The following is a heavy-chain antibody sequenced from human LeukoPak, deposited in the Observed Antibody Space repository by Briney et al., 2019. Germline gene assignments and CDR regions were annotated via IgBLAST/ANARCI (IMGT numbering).Heavy chain of an antibody. Sequence: PGGSLRLSCAASGFTVSSYSMGWVRQAPGKGLEWVSYIGSNAIYADSVRGRFTISRDNAENSLYLQMNSLRAEDTAVYYCARGGPPAGAGDFDYWGQGTPVTVSS. CDR2: IGSNAI. CDR3: ARGGPPAGAGDFDY. D-gene: IGHD3-10*01. J-gene: IGHJ4*02. V-gene: IGHV3-48*01. CDR1: GFTVSSYS.